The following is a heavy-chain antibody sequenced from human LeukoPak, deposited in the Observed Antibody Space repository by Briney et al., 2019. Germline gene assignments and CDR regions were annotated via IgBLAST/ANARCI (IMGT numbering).Heavy chain of an antibody. Sequence: PGGSLRLSCAASGFTFSSYEMNWVRQAPGKGLEWVSAISGSGGSTYYADSAKGRFTISRDNSKNTLYLQMNSLRAEDTAVYYCAKDQVSYCGGDCYSAIDYWGQGTLVTVSS. CDR2: ISGSGGST. CDR3: AKDQVSYCGGDCYSAIDY. D-gene: IGHD2-21*02. V-gene: IGHV3-23*01. J-gene: IGHJ4*02. CDR1: GFTFSSYE.